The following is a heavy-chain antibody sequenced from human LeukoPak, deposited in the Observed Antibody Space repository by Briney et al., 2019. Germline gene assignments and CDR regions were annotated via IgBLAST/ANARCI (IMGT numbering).Heavy chain of an antibody. CDR2: INPNSGGT. CDR1: GYTFTGYY. V-gene: IGHV1-2*04. J-gene: IGHJ5*02. D-gene: IGHD3-22*01. CDR3: ARGNDYCDSSGMNWFDP. Sequence: ASVKVSCKASGYTFTGYYMHWVRQAPGQGLEWMGWINPNSGGTNYAQKFQGWVTMTRDTSISTAYMELSRLRSDDTAVYYCARGNDYCDSSGMNWFDPWGQGTLVTVSS.